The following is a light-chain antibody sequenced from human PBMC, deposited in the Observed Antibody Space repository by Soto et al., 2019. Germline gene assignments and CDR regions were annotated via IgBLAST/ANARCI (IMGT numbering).Light chain of an antibody. J-gene: IGLJ1*01. CDR1: SSDIGGYNY. V-gene: IGLV2-14*01. Sequence: QSALTQPASVSGSPGQSITISCTGTSSDIGGYNYVSWYQQHPGRAPKLIIYEVSYRPSGSSNRFSGSKSSNTASLTISGLQAEDEADYYCISYTLNSIPYVFGTGTKLTVL. CDR2: EVS. CDR3: ISYTLNSIPYV.